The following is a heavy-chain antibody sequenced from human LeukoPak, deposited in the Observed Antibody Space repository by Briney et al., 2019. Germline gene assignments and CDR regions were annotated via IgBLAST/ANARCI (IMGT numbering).Heavy chain of an antibody. V-gene: IGHV4-39*01. Sequence: PSETLSLTCTVSGGSISSSSYYWGWIRQPPGKGLEWIGGIYYSGSTYYNPSLKSRVTISVDTSKNQFSLKLSSVTAADTAVYYCARHGYDFWSGYYTGVVDYWGQGTLVTVSS. J-gene: IGHJ4*02. CDR1: GGSISSSSYY. CDR2: IYYSGST. CDR3: ARHGYDFWSGYYTGVVDY. D-gene: IGHD3-3*01.